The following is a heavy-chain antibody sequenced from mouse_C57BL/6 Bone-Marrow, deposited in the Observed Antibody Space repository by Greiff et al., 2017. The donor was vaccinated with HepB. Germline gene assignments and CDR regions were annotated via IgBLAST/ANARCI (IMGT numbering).Heavy chain of an antibody. V-gene: IGHV1-19*01. J-gene: IGHJ2*01. CDR3: ARSIYYYGSSSLFFDY. Sequence: EVQLQQSGPVLVKPGASVKMSCKASGYTFTDYYMNWVKQSHGKSLEWIGVINPYNGGTSYNQKFKGKATLTVDKSSSTAYMQLSSLTSEDSAVYFCARSIYYYGSSSLFFDYWGQGTTLTVSS. D-gene: IGHD1-1*01. CDR2: INPYNGGT. CDR1: GYTFTDYY.